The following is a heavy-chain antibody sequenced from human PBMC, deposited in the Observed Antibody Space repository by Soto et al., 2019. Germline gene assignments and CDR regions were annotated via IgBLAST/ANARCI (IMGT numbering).Heavy chain of an antibody. CDR2: IYYSGST. Sequence: PSETLSLTCTVSGGSVTSGSNNWSWVRQPPGKGLEWIGYIYYSGSTNYNASLKSRVSISVDTSKNQFSLELSSVTAADTAVYYCARITSPDAFDIWGQGTMVTV. CDR1: GGSVTSGSNN. CDR3: ARITSPDAFDI. V-gene: IGHV4-61*01. J-gene: IGHJ3*02. D-gene: IGHD3-16*01.